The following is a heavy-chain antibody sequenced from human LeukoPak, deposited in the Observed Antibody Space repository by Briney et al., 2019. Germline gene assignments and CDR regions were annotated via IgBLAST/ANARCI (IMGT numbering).Heavy chain of an antibody. Sequence: GGSLRLSCAASGFSFSTYGMHWVRQAPGKGLEWVAFIRHDASSQYYADSVKGRFTISRDSPKDTLYLQMNSLRTEDTAVYFCAKDRLEFYGSARYYFDSWGQGSLVTVSS. CDR2: IRHDASSQ. V-gene: IGHV3-30*02. D-gene: IGHD3-10*01. CDR3: AKDRLEFYGSARYYFDS. CDR1: GFSFSTYG. J-gene: IGHJ4*02.